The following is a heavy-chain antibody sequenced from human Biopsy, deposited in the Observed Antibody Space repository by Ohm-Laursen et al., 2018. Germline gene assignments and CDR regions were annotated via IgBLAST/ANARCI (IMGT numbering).Heavy chain of an antibody. CDR3: ARGRRHCSGTCSRWYFDL. Sequence: ASVKASCKPSGYTFTAFSVHWLRQAPGQGLEWMGWINPKSGDTDYPQNFQGRVSMTRDTSISTAYMDLSRLRSDDTAVYYCARGRRHCSGTCSRWYFDLWGRGILVTVSS. CDR2: INPKSGDT. J-gene: IGHJ2*01. V-gene: IGHV1-2*02. D-gene: IGHD2-2*01. CDR1: GYTFTAFS.